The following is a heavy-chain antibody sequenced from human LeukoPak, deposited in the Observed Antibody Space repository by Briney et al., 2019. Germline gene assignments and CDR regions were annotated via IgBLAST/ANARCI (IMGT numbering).Heavy chain of an antibody. CDR3: ARPTEVTTFAV. Sequence: SETLSLTCAVYGGSFSGYYWSWIRQPPGKGLEWIGEINHSGSTNYNPSLKSRVTISVDTSKNQFSLKLSSVTAADTAVYYCARPTEVTTFAVWGQGTLVTVSS. CDR2: INHSGST. J-gene: IGHJ4*02. CDR1: GGSFSGYY. V-gene: IGHV4-34*01. D-gene: IGHD4-17*01.